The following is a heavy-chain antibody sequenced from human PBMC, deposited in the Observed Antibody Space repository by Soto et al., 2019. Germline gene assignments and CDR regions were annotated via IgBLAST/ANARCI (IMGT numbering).Heavy chain of an antibody. Sequence: QITLKESGPTLVKPTQTLKLTCTFAGFSFSVSGVAVGWIRQPPGQALEWLAVIYWDDDQRYNPSLKDRLTITKDTSRNQVVLTMTNMDPVDTATYYCAHKRDVSRGFKYWGQGTLVTVSS. V-gene: IGHV2-5*02. CDR3: AHKRDVSRGFKY. CDR1: GFSFSVSGVA. CDR2: IYWDDDQ. J-gene: IGHJ4*02. D-gene: IGHD3-10*01.